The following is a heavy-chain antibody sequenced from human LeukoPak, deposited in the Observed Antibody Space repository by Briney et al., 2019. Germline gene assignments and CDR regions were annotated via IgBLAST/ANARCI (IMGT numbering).Heavy chain of an antibody. CDR1: GFSFSSYS. CDR2: ISTSSSYI. V-gene: IGHV3-21*01. D-gene: IGHD6-19*01. CDR3: ARGASVVAGNDNAFDI. Sequence: PGGSLRLSCAASGFSFSSYSMNWVRQAPGKGLEWVSSISTSSSYIYYADSVKGRFTISRDNAKKSLYLQMNSLRADDTAVYYCARGASVVAGNDNAFDIWGQGTMVTVSS. J-gene: IGHJ3*02.